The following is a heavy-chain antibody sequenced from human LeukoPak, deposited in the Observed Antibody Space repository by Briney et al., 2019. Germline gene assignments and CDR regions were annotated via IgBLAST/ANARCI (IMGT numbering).Heavy chain of an antibody. CDR1: GFTFSSYA. V-gene: IGHV3-30-3*01. J-gene: IGHJ2*01. CDR2: ISYDGSNK. Sequence: PGRSLRLSCAASGFTFSSYAMHWVRQAPGKGLEWVAVISYDGSNKYYADSVKGRFTISRDNSKNTLYLQMNSLRAEDTAVYYCAAARYGWYFDLWGRGTLVTVSS. D-gene: IGHD1-1*01. CDR3: AAARYGWYFDL.